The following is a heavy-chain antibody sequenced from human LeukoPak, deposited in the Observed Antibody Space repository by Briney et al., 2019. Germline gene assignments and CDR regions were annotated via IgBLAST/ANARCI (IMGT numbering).Heavy chain of an antibody. D-gene: IGHD1-26*01. CDR3: AKGNPGIVGARDPFDI. V-gene: IGHV3-30*02. CDR1: GFTFSSYG. Sequence: GGSLRLSCAASGFTFSSYGMHWVRQAPGKGLEWVAFIRYDGSNKYYADSVKGRFTISRDNSKNTLYLQMNSLRAEDTAVYYCAKGNPGIVGARDPFDIWGQGTMVTVSS. J-gene: IGHJ3*02. CDR2: IRYDGSNK.